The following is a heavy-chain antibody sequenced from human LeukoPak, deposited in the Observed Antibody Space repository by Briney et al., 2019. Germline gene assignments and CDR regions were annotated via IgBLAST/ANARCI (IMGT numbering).Heavy chain of an antibody. CDR3: ARGIRGRRTFDY. CDR1: GYTFTSYD. CDR2: MNPNSGNT. V-gene: IGHV1-8*01. J-gene: IGHJ4*02. Sequence: GASVKVSCKASGYTFTSYDINWVRQATGQGLEWMGWMNPNSGNTGYAQKFQGRVTMTRNTSIGTAYMELSSLRSEDTAVYYCARGIRGRRTFDYWGQGTLITVSS. D-gene: IGHD3-16*01.